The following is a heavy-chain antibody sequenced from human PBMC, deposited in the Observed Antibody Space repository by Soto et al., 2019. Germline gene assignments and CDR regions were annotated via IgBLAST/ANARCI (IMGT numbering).Heavy chain of an antibody. J-gene: IGHJ4*02. CDR3: ASTDYDSSGYYIFDY. V-gene: IGHV3-48*01. CDR1: GFTFSSYS. Sequence: EVQLVESGGGLVQPGGSLRLSCAASGFTFSSYSMNWVRQAPGKGLEWVSYISSSSSTIYYEDSVKGRFTISRDNAKNSLYLQINSLRAEDTAVYYCASTDYDSSGYYIFDYWGQGTLVTVSS. D-gene: IGHD3-22*01. CDR2: ISSSSSTI.